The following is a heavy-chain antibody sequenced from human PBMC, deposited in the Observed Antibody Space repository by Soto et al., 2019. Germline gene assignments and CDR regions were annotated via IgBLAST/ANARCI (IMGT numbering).Heavy chain of an antibody. J-gene: IGHJ4*02. CDR1: GGSFSGYY. Sequence: QVQLQQWGAGLLKPSETLSLTCAVYGGSFSGYYWSWIRQPPGKGLEWIGEINHSGSTNYNPSLKSRVTLSVDTSKNQFSRKLSSVTAADTAVYYCARGPLGYCSSTGCYRPGPVYGIDYWGQGTLVTVSS. D-gene: IGHD2-2*01. CDR3: ARGPLGYCSSTGCYRPGPVYGIDY. CDR2: INHSGST. V-gene: IGHV4-34*01.